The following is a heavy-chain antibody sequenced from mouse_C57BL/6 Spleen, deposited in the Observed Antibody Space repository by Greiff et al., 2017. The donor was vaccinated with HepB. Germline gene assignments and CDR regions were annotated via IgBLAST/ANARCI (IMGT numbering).Heavy chain of an antibody. V-gene: IGHV2-9-1*01. D-gene: IGHD2-5*01. CDR2: IWTGGGT. J-gene: IGHJ1*03. Sequence: VKLVESGPGLVAPSQSLSITCTVSGFSLTSYAISWVRQPPGKGLEWLGVIWTGGGTNYNSALKSRLSISKDNSKSQVFLKMNSLQTDDTARYYCARKARDTNYSNYGYFDVWGTGTTVTVSS. CDR1: GFSLTSYA. CDR3: ARKARDTNYSNYGYFDV.